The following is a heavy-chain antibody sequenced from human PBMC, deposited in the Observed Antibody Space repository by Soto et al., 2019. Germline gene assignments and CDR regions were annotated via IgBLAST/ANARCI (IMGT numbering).Heavy chain of an antibody. CDR1: GYTFTGYY. D-gene: IGHD6-6*01. Sequence: GASVKVSCKASGYTFTGYYMHWVRQAPGQGLEWMGWINPNSGGTNYAQKFQGWVTMTRDTSISTAYMELSRLRSDDTAMYYCARYSSSSIDYYYGMDVWGQGTTVTVSS. V-gene: IGHV1-2*04. J-gene: IGHJ6*02. CDR2: INPNSGGT. CDR3: ARYSSSSIDYYYGMDV.